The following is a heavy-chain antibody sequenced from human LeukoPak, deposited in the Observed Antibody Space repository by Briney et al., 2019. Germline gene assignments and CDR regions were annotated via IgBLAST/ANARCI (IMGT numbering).Heavy chain of an antibody. CDR2: INSDGSST. CDR3: ARDPSWIRGLMDY. CDR1: GFTFSSYW. J-gene: IGHJ4*02. Sequence: GGSLRLSCAASGFTFSSYWMLWVRQAPGKGLVWVSRINSDGSSTSYADSVKGRFTISRDNAKNTLYLQMNSLRAEDTAVYYCARDPSWIRGLMDYWGQGTLVTVSS. V-gene: IGHV3-74*01. D-gene: IGHD5-18*01.